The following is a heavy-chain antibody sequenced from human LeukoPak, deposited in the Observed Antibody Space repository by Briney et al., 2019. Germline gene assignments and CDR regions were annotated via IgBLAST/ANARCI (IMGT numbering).Heavy chain of an antibody. V-gene: IGHV1-2*02. CDR3: SRQGTGDELDF. CDR1: GYTITANY. J-gene: IGHJ4*02. D-gene: IGHD7-27*01. Sequence: ASVKLSCKASGYTITANYMHWMRQAPGQGLEWMGWINPNSSGTLYAQKFQGRVTMTRDTSITTAYMELRRLRSDDTAVYYCSRQGTGDELDFWGQGTLVTVSS. CDR2: INPNSSGT.